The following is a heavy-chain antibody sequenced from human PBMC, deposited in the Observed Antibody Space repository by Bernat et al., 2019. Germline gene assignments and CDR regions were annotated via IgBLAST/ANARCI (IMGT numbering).Heavy chain of an antibody. CDR3: ARVSVDYYDSSGYSEQFDY. V-gene: IGHV3-11*05. J-gene: IGHJ4*02. Sequence: VQLEESGGGLVQPGGSLRLSCAVSGITVTSYYMSWVRQAPGKGLEWVSYISSSSSYTNYADSVKGRFTISRDNAKNSLYLQMNSLRAEDTAVYYCARVSVDYYDSSGYSEQFDYWGQGTLVTVSS. D-gene: IGHD3-22*01. CDR1: GITVTSYY. CDR2: ISSSSSYT.